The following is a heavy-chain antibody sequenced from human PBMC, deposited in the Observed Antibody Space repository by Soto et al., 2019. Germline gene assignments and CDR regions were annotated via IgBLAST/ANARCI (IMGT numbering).Heavy chain of an antibody. CDR3: ARDLMSIAAAGEPGPYYYYYGMDV. CDR1: GGSVSSGSYY. V-gene: IGHV4-61*01. D-gene: IGHD6-13*01. CDR2: IYYSGST. J-gene: IGHJ6*02. Sequence: SETLSLTCTVSGGSVSSGSYYWSWIRQPPGKGLEWIGYIYYSGSTNYNPSLKSRVTISVDTSKNQFSLTLSSVTAADTAVYYCARDLMSIAAAGEPGPYYYYYGMDVWGQGTTVTVSS.